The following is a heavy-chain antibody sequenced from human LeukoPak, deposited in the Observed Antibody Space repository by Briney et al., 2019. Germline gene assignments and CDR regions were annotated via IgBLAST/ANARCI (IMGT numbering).Heavy chain of an antibody. J-gene: IGHJ4*02. CDR2: IYHSGST. CDR3: ARDPGSIVGASFDY. V-gene: IGHV4-30-2*01. Sequence: SETLSPTCTVSGGSISSGGYYWSWIRQPPGKGLEWIGYIYHSGSTYYNPSLKSRVTISVDRSKNQFSLKLSSVTAADTAVYYCARDPGSIVGASFDYWGRGTLVTVSS. CDR1: GGSISSGGYY. D-gene: IGHD1-26*01.